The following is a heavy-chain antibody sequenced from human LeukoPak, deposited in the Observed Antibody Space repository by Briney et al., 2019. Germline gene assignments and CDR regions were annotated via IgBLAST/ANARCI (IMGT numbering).Heavy chain of an antibody. CDR3: ARGETIFGVVIIRGDAFDI. CDR2: IVAIFDTE. D-gene: IGHD3-3*01. Sequence: SVKVSCKAAGCTFSSYVISRVRQARGQGLEWVGGIVAIFDTENCAHKFQARVTITADESTSTAYMELSSLRSEDTAVYYCARGETIFGVVIIRGDAFDIWGQGTMATVSS. CDR1: GCTFSSYV. J-gene: IGHJ3*02. V-gene: IGHV1-69*13.